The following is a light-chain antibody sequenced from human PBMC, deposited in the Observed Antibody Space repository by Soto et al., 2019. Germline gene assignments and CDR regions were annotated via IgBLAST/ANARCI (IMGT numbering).Light chain of an antibody. CDR2: DAS. Sequence: EVVLRQSPATLSLSPGEGATLSCRASQSIGSYLAWYQQKPGQAPRLLIYDASNRATGIPARFSGSGSGTDFTLTISSLEPEDFAVYYCQQRSNWEVTFGQGTRLEIK. J-gene: IGKJ5*01. CDR3: QQRSNWEVT. CDR1: QSIGSY. V-gene: IGKV3-11*01.